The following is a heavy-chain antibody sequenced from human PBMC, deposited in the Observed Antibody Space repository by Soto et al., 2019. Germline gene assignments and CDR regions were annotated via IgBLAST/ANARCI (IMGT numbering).Heavy chain of an antibody. Sequence: SVKVSCKASGFTFTSSAVQWVRQARGQRLEWIGWIVIGSGNTNYAQKFQERVTITRDMSTSTAYMELSSLRSEDTAVYYCAAVARSGYSGYESYGMDVWGQGTTVTVSS. J-gene: IGHJ6*02. CDR3: AAVARSGYSGYESYGMDV. CDR1: GFTFTSSA. V-gene: IGHV1-58*01. D-gene: IGHD5-12*01. CDR2: IVIGSGNT.